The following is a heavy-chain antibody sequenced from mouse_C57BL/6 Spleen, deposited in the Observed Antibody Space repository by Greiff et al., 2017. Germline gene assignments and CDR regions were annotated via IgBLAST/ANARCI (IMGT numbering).Heavy chain of an antibody. Sequence: VQLQQSGAELVKPGASVKLSCKASGYTFTEYTIHWVKQRSGQGLEWIGWFYPGSGSIKYNEKFKDKATLTADKSSSTVYMELSRLTSEDSAVYFCARHEGDYYGSSYKGYCDVWGTGTTVTVSS. CDR1: GYTFTEYT. J-gene: IGHJ1*03. V-gene: IGHV1-62-2*01. CDR2: FYPGSGSI. D-gene: IGHD1-1*01. CDR3: ARHEGDYYGSSYKGYCDV.